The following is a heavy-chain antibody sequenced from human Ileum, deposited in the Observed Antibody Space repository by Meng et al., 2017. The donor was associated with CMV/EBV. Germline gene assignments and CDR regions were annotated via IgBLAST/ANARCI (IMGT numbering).Heavy chain of an antibody. CDR2: INTNTGNP. Sequence: CKTSGYTFITYGINWVRLAPGQRLEWMGWINTNTGNPTYAQDFTGRFVFSLDTSVSTTYLQINSLTTEDSALYYCTRGDGDHSSKFDYWGQGTLVTVSS. D-gene: IGHD5-24*01. CDR1: GYTFITYG. J-gene: IGHJ4*02. V-gene: IGHV7-4-1*02. CDR3: TRGDGDHSSKFDY.